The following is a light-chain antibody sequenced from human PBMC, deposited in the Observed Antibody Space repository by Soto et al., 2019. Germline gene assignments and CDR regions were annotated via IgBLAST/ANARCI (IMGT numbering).Light chain of an antibody. CDR1: QGVGSY. Sequence: DIQLTKSPSFLSASIGDRVTITSRASQGVGSYLVWYQQKPGKAPNLLIYVASTLQSGVPSRFSGSGFGTEFTLTVSSLQPEDFATYYCQQVSRYPHTLGQGTKVDIK. CDR3: QQVSRYPHT. V-gene: IGKV1-9*01. J-gene: IGKJ2*01. CDR2: VAS.